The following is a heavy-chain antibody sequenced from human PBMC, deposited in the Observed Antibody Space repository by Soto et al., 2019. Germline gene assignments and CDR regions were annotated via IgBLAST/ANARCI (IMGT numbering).Heavy chain of an antibody. CDR2: ISSNGGST. Sequence: GGSLRLSCAASGFTFSSYAMHWVRQAPGKGLEYVSAISSNGGSTYYANSVKGRFTISRDNSKNTLYLQMGSLRAEDMAVYYCARDTCSTSCWRGDAFDIWGQGTMVTVSS. J-gene: IGHJ3*02. V-gene: IGHV3-64*01. CDR1: GFTFSSYA. CDR3: ARDTCSTSCWRGDAFDI. D-gene: IGHD2-2*01.